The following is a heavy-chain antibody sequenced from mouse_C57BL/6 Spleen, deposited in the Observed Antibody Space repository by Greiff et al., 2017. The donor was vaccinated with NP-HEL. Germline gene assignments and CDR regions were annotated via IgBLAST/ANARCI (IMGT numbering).Heavy chain of an antibody. J-gene: IGHJ3*01. CDR3: ARFYDGAFAY. V-gene: IGHV3-6*01. CDR1: GYSFTGGYF. CDR2: ISYDGSN. D-gene: IGHD2-3*01. Sequence: EVQLVESGPGLVKPSQSLSLTCSVTGYSFTGGYFWYWIRRLPGNILELMGFISYDGSNNYNQSLKNRISITLDTSKNPYFLKWSSVTTEDTATYYCARFYDGAFAYWGQGTLVTVSA.